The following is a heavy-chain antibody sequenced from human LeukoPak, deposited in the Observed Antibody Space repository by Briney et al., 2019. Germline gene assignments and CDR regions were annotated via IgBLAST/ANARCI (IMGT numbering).Heavy chain of an antibody. CDR1: GGTFSSYA. CDR2: IIPIFGTA. V-gene: IGHV1-69*05. Sequence: SVKVSRKASGGTFSSYAISGVRQAPGQGLEWMGGIIPIFGTANYAQKFQGRVTITTDESTSTAYMELSSLRSEDTAVYYCAREIVAVAATGEFDYWGQGTLVTVSS. CDR3: AREIVAVAATGEFDY. J-gene: IGHJ4*02. D-gene: IGHD6-19*01.